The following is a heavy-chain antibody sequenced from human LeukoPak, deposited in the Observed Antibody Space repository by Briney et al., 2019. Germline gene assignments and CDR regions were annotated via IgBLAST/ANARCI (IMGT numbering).Heavy chain of an antibody. CDR3: VKNPNELWSYFDY. CDR1: GGSISSYY. J-gene: IGHJ4*02. D-gene: IGHD5-18*01. Sequence: ETLSLTCTVSGGSISSYYWSWIRQPPGKGLEYVSAISGTGGRTHYADSVRGRFTISRDNSKNTLYLQMTSLRAEDTAVYYCVKNPNELWSYFDYWGQGTLVTVSS. CDR2: ISGTGGRT. V-gene: IGHV3-64D*06.